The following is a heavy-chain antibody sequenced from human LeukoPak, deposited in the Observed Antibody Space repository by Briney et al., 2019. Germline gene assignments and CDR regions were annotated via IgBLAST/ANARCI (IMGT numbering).Heavy chain of an antibody. CDR3: ARDSVYDY. CDR2: ISPNTGAT. V-gene: IGHV1-2*02. J-gene: IGHJ4*02. CDR1: GYTFSTYG. D-gene: IGHD5/OR15-5a*01. Sequence: ASVRVSCKPSGYTFSTYGISWVRQAPGQGLEWMGWISPNTGATKYAQRFQGRVTMTRDTSITTAYMEVSRLRYDDTAVYYCARDSVYDYWGQGTLVTVSS.